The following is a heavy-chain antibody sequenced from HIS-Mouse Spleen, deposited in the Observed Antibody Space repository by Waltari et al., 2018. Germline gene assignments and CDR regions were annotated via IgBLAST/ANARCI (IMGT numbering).Heavy chain of an antibody. D-gene: IGHD3-3*01. V-gene: IGHV4-4*07. CDR3: ARDFHDFWSGYYGGDKKHDAFDI. J-gene: IGHJ3*02. CDR1: GGSISSSY. Sequence: QVQLQESGPGLVKPSETLSLTCTVPGGSISSSYWSWIRPPAGKGLEWIGRIYTSGSTNYNPSLKSRVTMSVDTSKNQFSLKLSSVTAADTAVYYCARDFHDFWSGYYGGDKKHDAFDIWGQGTMVTVSS. CDR2: IYTSGST.